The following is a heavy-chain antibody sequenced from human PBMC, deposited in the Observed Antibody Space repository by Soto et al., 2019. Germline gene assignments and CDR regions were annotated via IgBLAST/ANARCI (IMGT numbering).Heavy chain of an antibody. CDR3: ARDAVGATHFDY. D-gene: IGHD1-26*01. Sequence: PSETLSLTCTVDSISTYYWNWIRQPPGKGLEWIGYIYYMGRTNYNSSLKSRVTMSIDTSKNQFSLKLSSVTAADTAIYYCARDAVGATHFDYWGQGAPVTVS. CDR2: IYYMGRT. J-gene: IGHJ4*02. V-gene: IGHV4-59*01. CDR1: SISTYY.